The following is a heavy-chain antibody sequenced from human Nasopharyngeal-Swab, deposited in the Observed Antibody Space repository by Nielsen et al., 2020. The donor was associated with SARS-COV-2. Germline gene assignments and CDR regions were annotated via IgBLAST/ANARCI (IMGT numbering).Heavy chain of an antibody. V-gene: IGHV4-59*08. CDR2: IYYSGST. J-gene: IGHJ4*02. CDR1: GGSISNYH. D-gene: IGHD4-17*01. CDR3: ARRGEGYGDYLDY. Sequence: GSLRLSCSVSGGSISNYHWNWIRQPPGKGLEWIGYIYYSGSTNYNPSLKSRVTISVDTSKNQFSLKLSSVTAADMAVYYCARRGEGYGDYLDYWGQGTLVTVSS.